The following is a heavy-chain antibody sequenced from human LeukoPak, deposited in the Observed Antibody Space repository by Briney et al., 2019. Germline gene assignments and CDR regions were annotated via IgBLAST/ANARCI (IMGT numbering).Heavy chain of an antibody. J-gene: IGHJ4*02. CDR1: GGSFSGYY. CDR2: INHSGTT. V-gene: IGHV4-34*01. Sequence: PSETLSLTCAVYGGSFSGYYWSWIRQPPGKGLEWIGEINHSGTTNYNPSLKSRVTTSLDTSKNQFSLKVNSVTAADTAVYYCARGDRYSASWPFDYWGQGTLVTVSS. D-gene: IGHD2-2*01. CDR3: ARGDRYSASWPFDY.